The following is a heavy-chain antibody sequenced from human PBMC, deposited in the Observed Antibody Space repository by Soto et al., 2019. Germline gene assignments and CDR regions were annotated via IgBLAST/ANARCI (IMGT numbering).Heavy chain of an antibody. CDR3: ARATRTTVTDF. D-gene: IGHD4-17*01. Sequence: SETLSLTCTVSGASITGSSYWSWIRQPAGKGLEWIGRFSLSGSTNYNPSLRSRVTISFATSKNQFSLKLSSVTAADTAVYYCARATRTTVTDFWGQGTLVTVSS. V-gene: IGHV4-4*07. CDR1: GASITGSSY. CDR2: FSLSGST. J-gene: IGHJ4*02.